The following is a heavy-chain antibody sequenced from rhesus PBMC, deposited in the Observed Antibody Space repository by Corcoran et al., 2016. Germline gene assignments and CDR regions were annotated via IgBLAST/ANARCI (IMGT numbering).Heavy chain of an antibody. J-gene: IGHJ4*01. Sequence: QVQLQESGPGLVKPSETLPLTCVVSGSSISRYYCSWIRHSPGKGLEWIGYISGGSGSTNYNPSLKSRVTISKDTSKNQFSLKVTSVTAADTAVYYCSRGGNYFDSWGQGVLVTVSS. CDR3: SRGGNYFDS. V-gene: IGHV4-165*01. CDR2: ISGGSGST. CDR1: GSSISRYY.